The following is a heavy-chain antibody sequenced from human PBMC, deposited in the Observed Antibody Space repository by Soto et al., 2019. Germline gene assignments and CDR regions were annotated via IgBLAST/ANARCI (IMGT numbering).Heavy chain of an antibody. J-gene: IGHJ5*02. D-gene: IGHD1-7*01. CDR2: IYYSGST. Sequence: PSETLSLTSPVSGGSISIYYWSWIRQPPGKGLEWIGYIYYSGSTNYNPSLKSRVTISVDTSKNQFSLKLSSVTAADTAVYYCARSTNWNYWFDPWGQGNLVTVSS. V-gene: IGHV4-59*08. CDR1: GGSISIYY. CDR3: ARSTNWNYWFDP.